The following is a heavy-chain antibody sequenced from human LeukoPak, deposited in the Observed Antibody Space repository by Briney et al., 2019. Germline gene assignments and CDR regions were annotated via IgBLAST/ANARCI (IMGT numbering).Heavy chain of an antibody. D-gene: IGHD3-22*01. CDR1: GYTFTGYY. CDR3: ARSHYYDSSGYWTDYYYYGMDV. Sequence: ASVRVSCKASGYTFTGYYMHWVRQAPGQGLEWMGWINPNSGGTNYAQKFQGWVTMTRDTSISTAYMELSRLRSDDTAVYYCARSHYYDSSGYWTDYYYYGMDVWGQGTTVTVSS. CDR2: INPNSGGT. J-gene: IGHJ6*02. V-gene: IGHV1-2*04.